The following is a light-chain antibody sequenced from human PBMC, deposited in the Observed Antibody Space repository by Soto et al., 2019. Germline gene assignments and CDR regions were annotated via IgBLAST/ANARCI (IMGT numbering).Light chain of an antibody. CDR1: SGHSSYA. Sequence: QSVLTQSPSASASLGASVKLTCTLSSGHSSYAIAWHQQQPEKGPRYLMKLSSDGSHSKGDGIPDRFSGSSSGAERYLTISGRQSGDEADSFCQTWDTGARVVFGGGTKLPVL. CDR2: LSSDGSH. V-gene: IGLV4-69*01. CDR3: QTWDTGARVV. J-gene: IGLJ2*01.